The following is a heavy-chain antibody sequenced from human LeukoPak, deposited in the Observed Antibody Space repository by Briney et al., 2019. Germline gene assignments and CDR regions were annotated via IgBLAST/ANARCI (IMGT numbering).Heavy chain of an antibody. CDR3: ARGNSPGPY. CDR1: GFTFNIYE. D-gene: IGHD1/OR15-1a*01. CDR2: ISSSGSTI. Sequence: GGSLRLSCAASGFTFNIYEMNWVRQAPGKGLAWVSYISSSGSTIYYADSVRGRFTISRDNAKNSLYLQMNSLRAEDTAVYYCARGNSPGPYWGQGTLVTVSS. J-gene: IGHJ4*02. V-gene: IGHV3-48*03.